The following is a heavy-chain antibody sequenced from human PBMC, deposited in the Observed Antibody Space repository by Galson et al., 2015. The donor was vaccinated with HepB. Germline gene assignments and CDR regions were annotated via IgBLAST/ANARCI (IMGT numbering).Heavy chain of an antibody. V-gene: IGHV3-21*06. CDR1: GDTLRSYT. J-gene: IGHJ5*02. D-gene: IGHD4-23*01. CDR3: ARAGYGGQNWFDP. CDR2: ISSSGTYI. Sequence: SLRLSCAASGDTLRSYTMNWVRQAPGRGLEWIASISSSGTYIYYAGSVKGRFTISRDNAKNSLYLHMNSLRGEDTAVYYCARAGYGGQNWFDPWGQGTLVTVSS.